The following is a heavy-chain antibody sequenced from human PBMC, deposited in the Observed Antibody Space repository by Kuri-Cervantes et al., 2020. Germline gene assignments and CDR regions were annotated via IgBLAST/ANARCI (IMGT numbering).Heavy chain of an antibody. CDR1: GGSISSGGYY. D-gene: IGHD3-16*01. J-gene: IGHJ4*02. V-gene: IGHV4-61*08. CDR2: IYYSGST. Sequence: GSLRLSCTVSGGSISSGGYYWSWIRQHPGKGLEWIGYIYYSGSTSYNPSLKSRVTISVDTSKNQFSLKLSSVTAADTAVYYCARVGMITSDYWGQGALVTVSS. CDR3: ARVGMITSDY.